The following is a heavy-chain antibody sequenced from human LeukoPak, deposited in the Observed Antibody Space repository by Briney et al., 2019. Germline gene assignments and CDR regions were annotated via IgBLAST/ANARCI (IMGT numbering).Heavy chain of an antibody. Sequence: GRSLRLSCAASGFTFSSYAIHWVRQAPGKGLEWVAVISYDGSNKYYADSVKGRFTISRDNSKNTLYLQMNSLRAEDTAVYYCARELEIVVVPAAQPNIAFDIWGQGTMVTVSS. D-gene: IGHD2-2*03. CDR3: ARELEIVVVPAAQPNIAFDI. CDR2: ISYDGSNK. V-gene: IGHV3-30-3*01. J-gene: IGHJ3*02. CDR1: GFTFSSYA.